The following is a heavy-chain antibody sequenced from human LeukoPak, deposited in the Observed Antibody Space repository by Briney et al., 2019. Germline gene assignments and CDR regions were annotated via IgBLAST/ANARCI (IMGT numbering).Heavy chain of an antibody. J-gene: IGHJ4*02. D-gene: IGHD2-2*01. Sequence: QPGGSLRLSCAASGFTFSSYAMSWVRQAPGKGLEWVPAISGSGGSTYYADSVKGRFTISRDNAKNSLYLQMNSLRAEDTAVYYCARDLGSTYWGQGTLVTVSS. CDR1: GFTFSSYA. CDR3: ARDLGSTY. CDR2: ISGSGGST. V-gene: IGHV3-23*01.